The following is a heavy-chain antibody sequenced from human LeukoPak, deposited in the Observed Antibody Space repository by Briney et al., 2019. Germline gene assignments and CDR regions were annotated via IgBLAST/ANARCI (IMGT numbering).Heavy chain of an antibody. CDR3: ARGILKQWLGRPVYGMDV. D-gene: IGHD6-19*01. V-gene: IGHV1-69*01. CDR2: IIPIFGTA. J-gene: IGHJ6*02. CDR1: GGTFSSYA. Sequence: SVKVSCKASGGTFSSYAISWVRQAPGQGLEWMGGIIPIFGTANYAQKFQGRVTITADESTSTAYMELSGLRSEDTAVYYCARGILKQWLGRPVYGMDVWGQGTTVTVSS.